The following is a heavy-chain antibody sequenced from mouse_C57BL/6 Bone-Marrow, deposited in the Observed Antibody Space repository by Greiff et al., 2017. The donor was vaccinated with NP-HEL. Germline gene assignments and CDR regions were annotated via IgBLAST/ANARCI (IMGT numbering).Heavy chain of an antibody. CDR1: GFTFSSYA. Sequence: DVHLVESGEGLVKPGGSLKLSCAASGFTFSSYAMSWVRQTPEKRLEWVAYISSGGDYIYYADTVKGRFTISRDNARNTLYLQMSSLKSEDTAMYYCTREAGLYAMDYWGQGTSVTVSS. D-gene: IGHD3-1*01. CDR2: ISSGGDYI. CDR3: TREAGLYAMDY. V-gene: IGHV5-9-1*02. J-gene: IGHJ4*01.